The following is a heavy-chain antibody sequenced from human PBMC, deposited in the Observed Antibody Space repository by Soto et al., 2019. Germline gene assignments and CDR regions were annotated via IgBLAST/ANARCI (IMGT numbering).Heavy chain of an antibody. CDR3: ARAPIYCSSTSCYSPFDY. D-gene: IGHD2-2*01. V-gene: IGHV4-31*03. CDR2: IYYSGST. Sequence: SETLSLTCTVSGGSISSGGYYWSWIRQHPGKGLEWIGYIYYSGSTYYNPSLKSRVTISVETSKNQFSLKLGSVTAADTAVYYCARAPIYCSSTSCYSPFDYWGQGTLVTVSS. J-gene: IGHJ4*02. CDR1: GGSISSGGYY.